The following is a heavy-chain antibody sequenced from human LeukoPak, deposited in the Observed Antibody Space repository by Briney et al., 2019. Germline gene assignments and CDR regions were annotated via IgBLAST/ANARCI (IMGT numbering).Heavy chain of an antibody. CDR1: GGSISSSSYY. Sequence: PSETLSLTCTVSGGSISSSSYYWGWIRQPPGKGLEWIGSIYYSGSTYYNPSLKSRVTISVDTSKNQFSLKLSSVTAADTAVYYCASSTRRVRWLQLYNWFDPWGQGTLVTVSS. D-gene: IGHD5-24*01. CDR2: IYYSGST. CDR3: ASSTRRVRWLQLYNWFDP. V-gene: IGHV4-39*07. J-gene: IGHJ5*02.